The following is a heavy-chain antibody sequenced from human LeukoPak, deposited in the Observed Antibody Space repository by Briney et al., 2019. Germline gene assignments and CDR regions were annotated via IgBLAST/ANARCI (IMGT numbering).Heavy chain of an antibody. D-gene: IGHD3-10*01. CDR1: GGSFSGYY. Sequence: SSETLSLTCAVYGGSFSGYYWSWLRQPPGKGRECSGEINHSESTNYNPSLKSRVTISVDPSKNQFSLKLSSVTAADTAVYYCARSGYGSGSYFGYWGQGTLVTVSS. CDR2: INHSEST. V-gene: IGHV4-34*01. CDR3: ARSGYGSGSYFGY. J-gene: IGHJ4*02.